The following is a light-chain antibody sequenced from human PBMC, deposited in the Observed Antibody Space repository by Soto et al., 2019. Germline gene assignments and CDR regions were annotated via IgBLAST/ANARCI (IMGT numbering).Light chain of an antibody. CDR2: EDN. CDR3: QSYDSRGGV. J-gene: IGLJ2*01. V-gene: IGLV6-57*01. Sequence: NFMLTQPHSVSESPGKTVTISCTRSSGSIASNYVQWYQQRPGSSPTTVIYEDNQRPSGVPDRFSGSIDSSSNSASLTISGLKTEDEADYYCQSYDSRGGVFGGGTKVTVL. CDR1: SGSIASNY.